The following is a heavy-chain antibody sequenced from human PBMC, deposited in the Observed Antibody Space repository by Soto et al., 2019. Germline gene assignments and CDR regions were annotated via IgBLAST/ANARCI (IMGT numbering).Heavy chain of an antibody. V-gene: IGHV3-21*01. CDR2: ISSSSSYI. CDR3: ARDLCEYQLLCRYYYYGMDV. CDR1: GFTFSSYS. J-gene: IGHJ6*02. D-gene: IGHD2-2*01. Sequence: GGSLRLSCAASGFTFSSYSMNWVRQAPGKGLEWVSSISSSSSYIYYADSVKGRFTISRDNAKNSLYLQMNSLRAEDTAVYYCARDLCEYQLLCRYYYYGMDVWGQGTTVTVSS.